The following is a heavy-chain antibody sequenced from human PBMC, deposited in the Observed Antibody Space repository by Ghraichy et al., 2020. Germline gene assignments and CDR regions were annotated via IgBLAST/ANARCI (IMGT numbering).Heavy chain of an antibody. Sequence: GESLNISCVASGLMFSPNTMNWVRQAPGKGLEWVSSIRSSTRYIYYADSVKRRFTISRDNAQNSLYLQMNSLRAEDTAVYYCSRGGGAGTPVLYHMDVWGLGTTVTVSS. V-gene: IGHV3-21*01. D-gene: IGHD6-19*01. CDR3: SRGGGAGTPVLYHMDV. CDR1: GLMFSPNT. J-gene: IGHJ6*02. CDR2: IRSSTRYI.